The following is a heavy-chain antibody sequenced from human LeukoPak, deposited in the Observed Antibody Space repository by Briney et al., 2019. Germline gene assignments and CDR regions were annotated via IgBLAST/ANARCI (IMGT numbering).Heavy chain of an antibody. CDR3: ARVGFGEADGHGVDV. V-gene: IGHV3-33*01. CDR2: IWYDGSNK. CDR1: GFTFRSFG. J-gene: IGHJ6*04. Sequence: SGGSLRLSCAASGFTFRSFGMHWVRQAPDKGLERVAIIWYDGSNKYYTDSVKGRFTISRDNSKNTLYLQMNSLRVEDTAVYYCARVGFGEADGHGVDVWGKGTTVTVSS. D-gene: IGHD3-10*01.